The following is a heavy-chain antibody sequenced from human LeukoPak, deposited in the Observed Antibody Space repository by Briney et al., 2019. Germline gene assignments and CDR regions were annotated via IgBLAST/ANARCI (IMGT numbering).Heavy chain of an antibody. J-gene: IGHJ4*02. D-gene: IGHD3-3*01. V-gene: IGHV3-11*04. Sequence: PGGSLRLSCAASGFTFSDYYMSWIRQAPGKGLEWVSYISSSGSTIYYADSVKGRFTISRDNAKNSLYLRMNSLRAEDTAVYYCARDLLEWLATPTLDYWGQGTLVTVSS. CDR2: ISSSGSTI. CDR1: GFTFSDYY. CDR3: ARDLLEWLATPTLDY.